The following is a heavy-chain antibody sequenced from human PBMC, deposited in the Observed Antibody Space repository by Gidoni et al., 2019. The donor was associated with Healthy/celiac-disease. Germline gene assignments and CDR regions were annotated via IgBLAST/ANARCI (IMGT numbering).Heavy chain of an antibody. Sequence: QLQLQESGPGLVKPSETLSLTCTVPGASISSSSYYWGWIRQPPGKGLEWIGSIYYSGSTYYNPSLKSRVTISVDTSKNQFSLKLSSVTAADTAVYYCARNPAQWLADYWGQGTLVTVSS. CDR2: IYYSGST. J-gene: IGHJ4*02. V-gene: IGHV4-39*01. CDR1: GASISSSSYY. D-gene: IGHD6-19*01. CDR3: ARNPAQWLADY.